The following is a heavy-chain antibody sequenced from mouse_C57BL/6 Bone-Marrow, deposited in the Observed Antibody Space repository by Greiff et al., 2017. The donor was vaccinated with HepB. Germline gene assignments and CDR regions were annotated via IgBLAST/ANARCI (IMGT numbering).Heavy chain of an antibody. CDR1: GYTFTSYW. J-gene: IGHJ4*01. Sequence: QVQLQQPGAELVKPGASVKLSCKASGYTFTSYWMHWVKQRPGQGLEWIGMIHPNSGSTNYNEKLKGKATLTVDKSSSTAYMQLSSLTSEDSAVYYCAKRWLLPHYAMDYWGQGNSVTVTA. CDR2: IHPNSGST. D-gene: IGHD2-3*01. V-gene: IGHV1-64*01. CDR3: AKRWLLPHYAMDY.